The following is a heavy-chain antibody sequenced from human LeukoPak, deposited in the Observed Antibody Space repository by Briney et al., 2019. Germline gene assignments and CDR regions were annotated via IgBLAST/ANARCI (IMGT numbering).Heavy chain of an antibody. V-gene: IGHV3-30-3*02. CDR2: ISNDGTNE. D-gene: IGHD5-18*01. CDR3: ASGELWENWFDP. J-gene: IGHJ5*02. Sequence: GGSLRLSCAASGFTFSRYTMHWVRQAPGKGLEWEAVISNDGTNEYYADSVKGRFTISRDNSKNTLYLQMNSLTTEDTAVYYCASGELWENWFDPWGQGTLVTVSS. CDR1: GFTFSRYT.